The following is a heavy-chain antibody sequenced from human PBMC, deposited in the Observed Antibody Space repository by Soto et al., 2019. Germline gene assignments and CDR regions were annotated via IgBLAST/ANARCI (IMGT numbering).Heavy chain of an antibody. D-gene: IGHD5-18*01. CDR2: IYSGGST. CDR3: ARDSPDTAMAPGPDY. J-gene: IGHJ4*02. Sequence: GGSLRLSCAASGFTVSSNYMSWVRQAPGKGLEWVSVIYSGGSTYYADSVKGRFTISRDNSKNTLYLQMNSLRAEDTAVYYCARDSPDTAMAPGPDYWGQGTLVTVSS. CDR1: GFTVSSNY. V-gene: IGHV3-53*01.